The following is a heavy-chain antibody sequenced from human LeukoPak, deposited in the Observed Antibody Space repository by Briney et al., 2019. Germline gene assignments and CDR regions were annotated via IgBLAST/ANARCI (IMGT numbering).Heavy chain of an antibody. D-gene: IGHD4-23*01. V-gene: IGHV4-4*07. Sequence: SEALSLTCTVSGGSISSYFWSWIREPAGKGLEWIGRIYSSGSTNYNPSLKSRVTMSIDTSKNQFSLRLSSVTAADTAVYYCTRDRGDYGGPDYWGQGTLVTVSS. J-gene: IGHJ4*02. CDR2: IYSSGST. CDR1: GGSISSYF. CDR3: TRDRGDYGGPDY.